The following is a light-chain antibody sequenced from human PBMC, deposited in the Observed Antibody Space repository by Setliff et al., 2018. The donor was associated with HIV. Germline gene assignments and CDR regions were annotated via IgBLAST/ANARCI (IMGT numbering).Light chain of an antibody. V-gene: IGLV2-11*01. CDR1: SSDVGGYNY. J-gene: IGLJ1*01. CDR2: DVS. CDR3: CSYAGSYTFYV. Sequence: QSALAQPRSVSGSPGQSVTISCTGTSSDVGGYNYVSWYQQNPGKAPKLMIYDVSERPSGVPDRFSGSKSANTASLTISGLQAEDEADYYCCSYAGSYTFYVFGTGTNVTVL.